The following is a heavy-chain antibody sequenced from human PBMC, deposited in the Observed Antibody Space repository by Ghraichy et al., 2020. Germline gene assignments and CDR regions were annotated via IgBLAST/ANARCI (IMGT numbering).Heavy chain of an antibody. V-gene: IGHV3-15*01. J-gene: IGHJ2*01. CDR3: TTDPSLIVKFGIAVAGTRYFDL. D-gene: IGHD6-19*01. Sequence: GESLNISCAASGFTFSNAWMSWVRQAPGKGLEWVGRIKSKTDGGTTDYAAPVKGRFTISRDDSKNMLYLQVNSLKTEDTAVYYCTTDPSLIVKFGIAVAGTRYFDLWGRGTLVTVSS. CDR1: GFTFSNAW. CDR2: IKSKTDGGTT.